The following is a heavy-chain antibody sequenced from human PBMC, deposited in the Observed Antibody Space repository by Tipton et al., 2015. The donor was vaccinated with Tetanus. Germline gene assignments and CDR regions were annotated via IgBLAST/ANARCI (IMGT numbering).Heavy chain of an antibody. CDR1: GFTFSSYW. J-gene: IGHJ4*02. Sequence: LRLSCAASGFTFSSYWMHWVRQAPGKGLVWIGSIYYSGSTYYNPSLKSRVTISVDTSKNQFSLKLSSVTAADTAVYYCARTSIPAADYCFDYWGQGTLVTVSS. D-gene: IGHD2-2*01. CDR3: ARTSIPAADYCFDY. V-gene: IGHV4-39*01. CDR2: IYYSGST.